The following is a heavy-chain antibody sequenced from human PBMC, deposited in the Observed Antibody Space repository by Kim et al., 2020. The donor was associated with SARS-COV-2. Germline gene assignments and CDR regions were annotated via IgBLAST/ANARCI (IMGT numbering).Heavy chain of an antibody. J-gene: IGHJ6*02. D-gene: IGHD2-2*01. CDR3: VRGASITNYGVDV. V-gene: IGHV5-51*01. Sequence: GESLKISCQAFGYRFTTSWIGWVRQMPGKGLEWMGLIYPSDSDTRYSPSFEGPVVMSVEKSSNAAYLQWSSLKTSDTAIYYCVRGASITNYGVDVWGHGTSVIVSS. CDR2: IYPSDSDT. CDR1: GYRFTTSW.